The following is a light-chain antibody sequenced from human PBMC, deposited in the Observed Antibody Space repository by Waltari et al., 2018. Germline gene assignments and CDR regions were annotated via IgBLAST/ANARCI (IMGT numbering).Light chain of an antibody. CDR1: NSNTTNNY. CDR3: GSWDSALTTVI. V-gene: IGLV1-51*01. CDR2: DNT. Sequence: QSVLTQPPSVSASPGQKVSISCPGSNSNTTNNYFFWYQQLPGTAPKLLIYDNTKRPSEIPGRFSGSKSGTSATLDITGLQTGDEAVYYCGSWDSALTTVIFGGGTKLTVL. J-gene: IGLJ2*01.